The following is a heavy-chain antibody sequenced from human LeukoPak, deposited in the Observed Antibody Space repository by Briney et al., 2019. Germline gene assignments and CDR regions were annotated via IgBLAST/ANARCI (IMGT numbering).Heavy chain of an antibody. D-gene: IGHD6-13*01. CDR3: AFRGYSSSWYTLGY. V-gene: IGHV3-23*01. J-gene: IGHJ4*02. Sequence: PGGSLRLSCAASGFTFSSYWMSWVRQAPGKGLEWVSAISGSGGSTYYADSVKGRFTISRDNSKNTLYLQMNSLRAEDTAVYYCAFRGYSSSWYTLGYWGQGTLVTVSS. CDR1: GFTFSSYW. CDR2: ISGSGGST.